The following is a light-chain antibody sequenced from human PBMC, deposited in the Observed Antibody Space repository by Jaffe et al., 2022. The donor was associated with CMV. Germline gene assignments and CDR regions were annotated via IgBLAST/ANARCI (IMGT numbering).Light chain of an antibody. CDR1: QAISIF. V-gene: IGKV1-39*01. J-gene: IGKJ2*01. CDR3: QQTYSTPVT. Sequence: DIQMTQSPSSLSASVGDRVTITCRASQAISIFLNWYQQRPGEAPTLLIYGASTLQSGVPSRFSGSGSGTDFTLTITDMQPEDFATYYCQQTYSTPVTFGQGSNLDIK. CDR2: GAS.